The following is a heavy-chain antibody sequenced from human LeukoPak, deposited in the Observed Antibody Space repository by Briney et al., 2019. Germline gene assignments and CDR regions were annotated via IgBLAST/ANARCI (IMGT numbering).Heavy chain of an antibody. CDR3: ASRRVYCSSTSCYPSGYFDL. CDR2: IYYNGST. J-gene: IGHJ2*01. D-gene: IGHD2-2*01. CDR1: GGSISSSSSYY. Sequence: SETLSLTCTVSGGSISSSSSYYWGWIRQPPGKGLEWIGSIYYNGSTYDNPSLKSRVTISVDTSKNQFSLKLSSVTAADTAVYYCASRRVYCSSTSCYPSGYFDLWGRGTLVTVSS. V-gene: IGHV4-39*07.